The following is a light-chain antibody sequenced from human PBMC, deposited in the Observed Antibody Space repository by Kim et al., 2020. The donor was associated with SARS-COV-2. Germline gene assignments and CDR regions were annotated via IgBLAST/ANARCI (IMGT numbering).Light chain of an antibody. CDR2: EVN. Sequence: QSALTQPPSASGSPGQSVTISCTGTSSDVGGFNSVSWYQQHPGKAPKLMIYEVNKRPSGVPARFSGSKSGNTASLTVSGLQAEDEAHYYCSSYAGSNNWVFGGGTQLTVL. CDR3: SSYAGSNNWV. CDR1: SSDVGGFNS. V-gene: IGLV2-8*01. J-gene: IGLJ3*02.